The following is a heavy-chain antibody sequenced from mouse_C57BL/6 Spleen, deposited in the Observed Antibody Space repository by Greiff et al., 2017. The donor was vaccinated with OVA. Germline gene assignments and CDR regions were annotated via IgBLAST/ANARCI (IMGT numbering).Heavy chain of an antibody. CDR2: IRLKSDNYAT. Sequence: EVQGVESGGGLVQPGGSMKLSCVASGFTFSNYWMNWVRQSPEKGLEWVAQIRLKSDNYATHYAESVKGRFTISRDDSKSSVYLQMNNLRAEDTGIYYCTTIDVWGTGTTVTVSS. J-gene: IGHJ1*03. CDR1: GFTFSNYW. V-gene: IGHV6-3*01. CDR3: TTIDV.